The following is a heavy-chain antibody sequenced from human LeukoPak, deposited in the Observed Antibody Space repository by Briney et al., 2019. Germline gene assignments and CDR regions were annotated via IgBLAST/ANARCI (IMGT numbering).Heavy chain of an antibody. J-gene: IGHJ2*01. V-gene: IGHV1-69*04. CDR1: GGTFSSDA. Sequence: GASVTVSCKASGGTFSSDAIPWVRQAPGQGLEWMGRIIPVLGIPNYAQKFQGRVTITADKASSTAYMELSSLRSEDTAVYFCARVPGRAVAGHPYWYLDLWGRGPWSLSP. CDR2: IIPVLGIP. CDR3: ARVPGRAVAGHPYWYLDL. D-gene: IGHD6-19*01.